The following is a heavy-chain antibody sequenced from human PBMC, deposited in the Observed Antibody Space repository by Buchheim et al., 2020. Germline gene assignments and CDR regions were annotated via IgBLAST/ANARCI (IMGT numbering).Heavy chain of an antibody. D-gene: IGHD1-26*01. CDR1: GFTFWDSA. CDR2: IWYDGNNK. J-gene: IGHJ3*02. CDR3: ARGFNSGSYYDAFDI. Sequence: QVQLVESGGGVVQPWTSLRLSCVASGFTFWDSAMHWVRQAPGKGLEWVAMIWYDGNNKYYADSVKGRFTISRDNSKNTLYLQMNSLRAEDTAVYYCARGFNSGSYYDAFDIWGQGT. V-gene: IGHV3-33*01.